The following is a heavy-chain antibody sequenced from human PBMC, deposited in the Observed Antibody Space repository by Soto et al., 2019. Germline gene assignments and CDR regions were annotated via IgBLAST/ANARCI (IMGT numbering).Heavy chain of an antibody. Sequence: ASVKVSCKASGYTFSGYYIHWLRQAPGQGLEWMGWINPNSGGTNYAQKFQGRVTVTRDTPTSTAYMELSRLTSDDTAVYYCARSLTEGYCTITGCYTRPLYGMDVWGQGTLGTVSS. CDR1: GYTFSGYY. J-gene: IGHJ6*02. D-gene: IGHD2-2*02. CDR3: ARSLTEGYCTITGCYTRPLYGMDV. CDR2: INPNSGGT. V-gene: IGHV1-2*02.